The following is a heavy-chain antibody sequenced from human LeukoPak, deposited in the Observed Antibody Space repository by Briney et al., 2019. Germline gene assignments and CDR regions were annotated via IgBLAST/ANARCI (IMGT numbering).Heavy chain of an antibody. J-gene: IGHJ4*02. CDR3: ARARGNNYGFFDY. D-gene: IGHD3/OR15-3a*01. CDR2: INSDGSRT. V-gene: IGHV3-74*01. CDR1: GFTFSSYG. Sequence: GGSLRLSCAASGFTFSSYGMSWVRQAPGKGLVWVSRINSDGSRTYYADSVKGRFTISIDNAKNTLYLQMNSLRAEDTAVYYCARARGNNYGFFDYWGQGILVTVSS.